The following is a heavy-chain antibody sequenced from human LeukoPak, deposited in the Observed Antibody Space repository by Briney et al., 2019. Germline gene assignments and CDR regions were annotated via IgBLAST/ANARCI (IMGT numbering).Heavy chain of an antibody. CDR3: ARLAPRGSYYLDY. CDR1: GASISSGGDY. V-gene: IGHV4-31*03. CDR2: IYYSGST. Sequence: SQTLSLTCTVSGASISSGGDYWTWIRQYPGKGLEWIGYIYYSGSTYYNPSLKSRVTISVDTSKNQFSLKLSSETAADTAVYYCARLAPRGSYYLDYWGQGTLVMVSS. D-gene: IGHD1-26*01. J-gene: IGHJ4*02.